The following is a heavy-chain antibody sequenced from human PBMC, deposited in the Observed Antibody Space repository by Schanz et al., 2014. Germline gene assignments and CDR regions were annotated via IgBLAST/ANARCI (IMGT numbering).Heavy chain of an antibody. Sequence: EVQLVESGGGLVQPGGSLRLSCGGSGFTFSKYWMSWVRQAPGKGLEWVANIKQVGSEKYYVDAVKGRFTISRDNAKNSMYLHMKSLRGEDTAVYYCARDNYYGSGSCAYWGQGTLVTVSS. CDR2: IKQVGSEK. D-gene: IGHD3-10*01. J-gene: IGHJ4*02. CDR1: GFTFSKYW. CDR3: ARDNYYGSGSCAY. V-gene: IGHV3-7*04.